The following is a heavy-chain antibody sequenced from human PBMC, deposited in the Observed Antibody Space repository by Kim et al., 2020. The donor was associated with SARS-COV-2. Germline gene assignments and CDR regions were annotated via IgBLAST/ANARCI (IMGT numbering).Heavy chain of an antibody. J-gene: IGHJ4*02. D-gene: IGHD3-16*01. Sequence: GGSLRLSCAASGFTFSSYGMHWVRQAPGKGLEWVAVISYDGSNKYYADSVKGRFTISRDNSKNTLYLQMNSLRAEDTAVYYCAKGDLSLDYWGQGTLVTVSS. CDR3: AKGDLSLDY. CDR1: GFTFSSYG. V-gene: IGHV3-30*18. CDR2: ISYDGSNK.